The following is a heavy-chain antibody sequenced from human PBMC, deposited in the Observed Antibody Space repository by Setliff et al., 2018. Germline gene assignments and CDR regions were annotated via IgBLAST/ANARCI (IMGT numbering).Heavy chain of an antibody. J-gene: IGHJ4*02. Sequence: GGSLRLSCSASGFTFSSLWMAWVRQAPGKGLEWVANINQRGSDQFYVESVKGRFTISRDNAKNSLYLQMNSLRVEDTAVYYCAKPQVELRWGFESWGQGTPVTVSS. CDR3: AKPQVELRWGFES. V-gene: IGHV3-7*01. CDR2: INQRGSDQ. CDR1: GFTFSSLW. D-gene: IGHD1-7*01.